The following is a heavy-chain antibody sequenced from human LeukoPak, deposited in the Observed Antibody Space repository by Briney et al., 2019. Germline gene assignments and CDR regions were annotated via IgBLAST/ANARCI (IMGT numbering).Heavy chain of an antibody. CDR2: ISGSGGST. V-gene: IGHV3-23*01. D-gene: IGHD3-22*01. Sequence: PGGSLRLSCAASGFTFSSYAMSWVRQAPGKGLEWVSAISGSGGSTYYADSVKGRFTISRDNSKNTLYLQMNSLRAEDTAVYYCAKDTTMIVTNNWFGPWGQGTLVTVSS. CDR1: GFTFSSYA. J-gene: IGHJ5*02. CDR3: AKDTTMIVTNNWFGP.